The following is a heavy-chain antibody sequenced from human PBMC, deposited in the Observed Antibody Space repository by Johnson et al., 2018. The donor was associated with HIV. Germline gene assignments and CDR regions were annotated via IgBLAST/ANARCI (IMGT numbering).Heavy chain of an antibody. Sequence: QVQLVESGGGVVKPGRSLRLSCAASGFTFSSYAMHWVRQAPGKGLEWVADISYDGSNKDYADSVKGRFTISRDNSKNTLYLQMNSLRAEETAVYYCARLRGAFDIWGQGTMVTVSS. CDR1: GFTFSSYA. CDR2: ISYDGSNK. J-gene: IGHJ3*02. CDR3: ARLRGAFDI. V-gene: IGHV3-30*04.